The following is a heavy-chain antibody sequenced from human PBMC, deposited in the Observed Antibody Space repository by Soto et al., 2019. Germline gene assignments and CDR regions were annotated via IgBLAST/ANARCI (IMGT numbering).Heavy chain of an antibody. CDR3: ATRLDP. CDR2: IFYSGTT. J-gene: IGHJ5*02. CDR1: GGSISSGGYY. Sequence: QVQLQESGPGLVKPSQTLSLTCTVSGGSISSGGYYWSWIRQHPGKGLEWIGYIFYSGTTYYNPSPQSRVTISVDTYKTQFSPTLSSVTAADKPVYCSATRLDPWGQGTLVTVSS. V-gene: IGHV4-31*03.